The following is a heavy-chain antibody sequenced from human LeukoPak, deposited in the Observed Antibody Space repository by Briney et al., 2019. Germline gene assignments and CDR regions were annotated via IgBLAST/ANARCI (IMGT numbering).Heavy chain of an antibody. CDR2: LNPGGNT. CDR1: GESLSGYY. Sequence: SETLSLTCAVYGESLSGYYWSWLRQSPEKGLEWSGKLNPGGNTYFNPSLKCRLTISRHTSEHQFSLSLTSVTAADAGLYYCAGCQQEISVIIVVMTAVSYYLVAWGRGTTVT. J-gene: IGHJ6*03. CDR3: AGCQQEISVIIVVMTAVSYYLVA. V-gene: IGHV4-34*01. D-gene: IGHD3-22*01.